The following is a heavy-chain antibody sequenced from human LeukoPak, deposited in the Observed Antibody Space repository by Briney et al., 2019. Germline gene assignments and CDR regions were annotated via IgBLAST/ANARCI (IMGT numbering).Heavy chain of an antibody. CDR3: ATSLDYYDSSGYYNNWFDP. CDR2: ISGSGGST. J-gene: IGHJ5*02. V-gene: IGHV3-23*01. Sequence: GGSLRLFCAASGFTFSSYAMSWVRQAPGKGLEWVSAISGSGGSTYYADSVKGRFTISRDNSKNTLYLQMNSLRAEDTAVYYCATSLDYYDSSGYYNNWFDPWGQGTLVTVSS. CDR1: GFTFSSYA. D-gene: IGHD3-22*01.